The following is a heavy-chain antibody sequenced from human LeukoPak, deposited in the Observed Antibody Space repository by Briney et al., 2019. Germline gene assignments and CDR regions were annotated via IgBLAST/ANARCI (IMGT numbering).Heavy chain of an antibody. CDR3: AKDVVSSGWSSHLFDL. J-gene: IGHJ4*02. V-gene: IGHV3-23*01. D-gene: IGHD6-19*01. CDR1: GFTFSSYA. Sequence: AGGSLRLSCAASGFTFSSYAMSWVRQAPGKGLEWVSGITGRGSGTKYADFVKGRFTISRDSEKNTLYLEMNRLTVEDTAIYFCAKDVVSSGWSSHLFDLWGQGTLVTVSS. CDR2: ITGRGSGT.